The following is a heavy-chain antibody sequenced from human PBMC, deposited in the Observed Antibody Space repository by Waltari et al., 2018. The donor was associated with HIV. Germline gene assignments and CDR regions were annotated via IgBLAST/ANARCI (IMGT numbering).Heavy chain of an antibody. D-gene: IGHD3-16*01. CDR3: ARGDITLTSSSLDQ. Sequence: VQLVESGGGVVQPGRSLRLSCAASGFTFSSYAMHCVRQAPGKGLGWLAVRSYDGSNKYYADSVKGRFTISRDNSKNTLYLQMNSLRAEDTAIYYCARGDITLTSSSLDQWGQGSLVTVSS. J-gene: IGHJ4*02. CDR2: RSYDGSNK. V-gene: IGHV3-30*01. CDR1: GFTFSSYA.